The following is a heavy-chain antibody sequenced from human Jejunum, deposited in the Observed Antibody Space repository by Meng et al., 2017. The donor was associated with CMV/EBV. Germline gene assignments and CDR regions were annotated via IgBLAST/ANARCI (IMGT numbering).Heavy chain of an antibody. CDR3: VHRENNWSRDYRECYFHY. V-gene: IGHV2-5*01. CDR2: IYWNEDK. Sequence: SLTNSRVGVGWIREPPGKKLEWLEAIYWNEDKLYRQKRKSKITITKDASKDQVVLTLTDMEPVDASTYYCVHRENNWSRDYRECYFHYWGQGTLVTVSS. D-gene: IGHD3-3*01. CDR1: SLTNSRVG. J-gene: IGHJ4*02.